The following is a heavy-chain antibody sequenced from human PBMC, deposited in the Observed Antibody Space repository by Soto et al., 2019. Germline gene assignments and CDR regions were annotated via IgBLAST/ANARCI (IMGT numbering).Heavy chain of an antibody. J-gene: IGHJ4*02. CDR3: AKGEQLWDPFDS. D-gene: IGHD6-13*01. V-gene: IGHV3-23*01. Sequence: EAQLLESGGGLVQPGGSLRLSCAASELAFSNYAMTWVRQAPGKGLEWVSVISASGYSAYYGGAVKGRFTTSRDNSKSTLYLQMNRLSADDTAVYYCAKGEQLWDPFDSWGQGTLVTVSS. CDR1: ELAFSNYA. CDR2: ISASGYSA.